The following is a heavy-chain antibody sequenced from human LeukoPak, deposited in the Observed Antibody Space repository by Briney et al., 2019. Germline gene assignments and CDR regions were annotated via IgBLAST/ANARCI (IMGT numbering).Heavy chain of an antibody. Sequence: PGGSLRLSCAASGFKFSHFGLHWVRQAPGKGLEWVAVISHDGGNKYYGDSVKGRFTVSRDNSKNTVYLQMNSLRPDDTAVYYCAKVGEKNMVEAFEIWGQGTRVTVPP. CDR1: GFKFSHFG. V-gene: IGHV3-30*18. CDR3: AKVGEKNMVEAFEI. D-gene: IGHD2/OR15-2a*01. J-gene: IGHJ3*02. CDR2: ISHDGGNK.